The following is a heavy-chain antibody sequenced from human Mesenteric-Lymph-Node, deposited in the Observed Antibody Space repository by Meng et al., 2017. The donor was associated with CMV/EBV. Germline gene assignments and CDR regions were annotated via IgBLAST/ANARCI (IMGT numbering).Heavy chain of an antibody. CDR3: ARDRPRITIFGAVDY. D-gene: IGHD3-3*01. CDR1: GFTFSTYW. J-gene: IGHJ4*02. Sequence: GESLKISCAASGFTFSTYWMSWVRQAPGKGLEWVAFIRYDGSNKYYVDSVKGRFTISRDNSKNTLYLQMNSLRAEDTAVYYCARDRPRITIFGAVDYWGQGTLVTVSS. CDR2: IRYDGSNK. V-gene: IGHV3-30*02.